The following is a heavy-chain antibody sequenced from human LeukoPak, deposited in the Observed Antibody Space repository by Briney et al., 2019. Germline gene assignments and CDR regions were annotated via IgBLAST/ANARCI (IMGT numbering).Heavy chain of an antibody. CDR3: TRLNSESSSWAPDY. D-gene: IGHD1-26*01. Sequence: PGRSLRLSCTASGFTFGDYAMSWVRQAPGKGLEWVGFIRSKAYGGTTEYAASVKGRFTISRDDSKNIAYLQMNSLKTEDTAVYYCTRLNSESSSWAPDYWGQGTLVTVSS. CDR2: IRSKAYGGTT. CDR1: GFTFGDYA. J-gene: IGHJ4*02. V-gene: IGHV3-49*04.